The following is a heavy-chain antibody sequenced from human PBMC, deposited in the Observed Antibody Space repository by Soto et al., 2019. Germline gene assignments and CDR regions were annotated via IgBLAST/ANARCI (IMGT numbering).Heavy chain of an antibody. CDR2: IYYSGST. Sequence: SETLSLTCTVSGGSISSGDYYWSWIRQPPGKGLEWIGYIYYSGSTYYNPSLKSRVTISVDTSKNQFSLKLSSVTAADTAVYYCARESLQREVYFDYWGQGTLVTVS. J-gene: IGHJ4*02. CDR3: ARESLQREVYFDY. D-gene: IGHD1-26*01. CDR1: GGSISSGDYY. V-gene: IGHV4-30-4*01.